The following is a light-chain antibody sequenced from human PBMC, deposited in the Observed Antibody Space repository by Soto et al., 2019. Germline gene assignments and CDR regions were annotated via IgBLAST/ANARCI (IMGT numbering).Light chain of an antibody. CDR1: SSDVGGYNY. CDR3: SSYTSSTTLV. V-gene: IGLV2-14*01. CDR2: DVS. J-gene: IGLJ1*01. Sequence: QSALTQPASVSGSPGQSITISCTGTSSDVGGYNYVSWYQQHPGKVPKLMIYDVSNRPSGVSNRFSGSKSGHTASLTISGLQAEDEADYYCSSYTSSTTLVFGTGTKLTVL.